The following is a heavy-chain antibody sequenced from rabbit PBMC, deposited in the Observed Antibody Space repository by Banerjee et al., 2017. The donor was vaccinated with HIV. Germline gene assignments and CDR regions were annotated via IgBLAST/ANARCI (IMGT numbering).Heavy chain of an antibody. V-gene: IGHV1S45*01. CDR2: IYGGSSDYT. Sequence: QEQLEESGGDLVKPEGSLTLTCTASGFSFSSGYDMCWVRQAPGKGLEWIACIYGGSSDYTYYASWAKGRFTISKTSSTTVTPQMTSLTAADTATYFCARDLTGVIGWNFNLWGPGTLVTVS. CDR3: ARDLTGVIGWNFNL. D-gene: IGHD1-1*01. CDR1: GFSFSSGYD. J-gene: IGHJ4*01.